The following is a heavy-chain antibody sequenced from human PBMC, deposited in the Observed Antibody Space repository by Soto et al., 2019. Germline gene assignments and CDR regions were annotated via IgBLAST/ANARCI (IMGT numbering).Heavy chain of an antibody. V-gene: IGHV1-24*01. J-gene: IGHJ4*02. CDR1: GYTLTELS. CDR2: FDPEDGET. Sequence: ASVKVSCKVSGYTLTELSMHWVRQAPGKGLEWMGGFDPEDGETICAQKFQGRVTMTEDTSTDTAYMELSSLRSEDTAVYYCATRIVVVITYYFDYWGQGTLVTVSS. CDR3: ATRIVVVITYYFDY. D-gene: IGHD3-22*01.